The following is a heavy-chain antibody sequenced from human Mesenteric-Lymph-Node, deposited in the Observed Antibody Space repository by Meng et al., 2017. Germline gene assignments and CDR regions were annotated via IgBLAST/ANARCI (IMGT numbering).Heavy chain of an antibody. J-gene: IGHJ4*02. CDR3: ARGPLLGWYSMGFGY. V-gene: IGHV1-69*06. D-gene: IGHD6-19*01. Sequence: SVKVSCKASGGTFSSYAISWVRQAPGQGLEWMGGIIPIFGTANYAQKFQGRVTITADKSTSTAYMELSSLRSDDTAVYYCARGPLLGWYSMGFGYWGQGTLVTVSS. CDR1: GGTFSSYA. CDR2: IIPIFGTA.